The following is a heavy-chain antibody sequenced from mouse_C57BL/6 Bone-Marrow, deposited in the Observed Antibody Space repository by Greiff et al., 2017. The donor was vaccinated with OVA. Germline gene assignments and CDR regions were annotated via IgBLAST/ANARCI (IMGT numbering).Heavy chain of an antibody. D-gene: IGHD2-3*01. J-gene: IGHJ4*01. CDR3: ASSPYEREGISCAGDY. CDR1: GYSITSDY. Sequence: EVKVVESGPGLAKPSQTLSLTCSVTGYSITSDYWNWIRKFPGNKLEYMGYISYSGSTYSNPSLKSRISITRDTSKNQYYLQLNSVTTEDTATYYCASSPYEREGISCAGDYWAQGTSDTVSS. CDR2: ISYSGST. V-gene: IGHV3-8*01.